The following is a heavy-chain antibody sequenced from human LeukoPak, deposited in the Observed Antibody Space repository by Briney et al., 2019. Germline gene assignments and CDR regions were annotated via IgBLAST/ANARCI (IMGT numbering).Heavy chain of an antibody. CDR2: ISSSGTYI. D-gene: IGHD1-26*01. V-gene: IGHV3-21*01. CDR3: SRIARDSENEFDY. Sequence: GGSLRLSCAAPGFTFSSYSVNWVRQAPGKGLEWVSSISSSGTYIYYADSVKGRFTISRDNAKNSLYLQMNSLRAEDTAIYYCSRIARDSENEFDYWGQGTLVTVSS. J-gene: IGHJ4*02. CDR1: GFTFSSYS.